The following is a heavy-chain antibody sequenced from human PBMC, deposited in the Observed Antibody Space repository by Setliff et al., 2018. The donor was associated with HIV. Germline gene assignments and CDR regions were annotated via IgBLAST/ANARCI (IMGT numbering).Heavy chain of an antibody. V-gene: IGHV4-59*11. D-gene: IGHD3-10*01. CDR3: ARDNVLWLGILNYFDQ. J-gene: IGHJ4*02. CDR2: IYYSETT. Sequence: SETLSLTCTVSGASISSHYWSWIRQSPGKGLEWIGSIYYSETTNNNPSLKSRVTISVDTSKNQLSLKLSSVTAADTAVYYCARDNVLWLGILNYFDQWGQGTLVTV. CDR1: GASISSHY.